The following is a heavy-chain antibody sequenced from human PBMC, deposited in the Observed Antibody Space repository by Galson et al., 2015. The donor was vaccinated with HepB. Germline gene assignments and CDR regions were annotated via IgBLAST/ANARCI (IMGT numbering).Heavy chain of an antibody. CDR2: ISYDGSNK. CDR1: GFTFSSYA. J-gene: IGHJ3*02. V-gene: IGHV3-30*04. CDR3: ARDPSYDSSGYANKGDAFDI. Sequence: SLRLSCAASGFTFSSYAMHWVRQAPGKGLEWVAVISYDGSNKYYADSVKGRFTISRDNSKNTLYLQMNSLRAENTAVYYCARDPSYDSSGYANKGDAFDIWGQGTMVTVSS. D-gene: IGHD3-22*01.